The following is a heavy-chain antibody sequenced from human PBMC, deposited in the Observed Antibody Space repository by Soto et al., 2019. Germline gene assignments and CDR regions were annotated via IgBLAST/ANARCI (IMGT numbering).Heavy chain of an antibody. V-gene: IGHV3-21*01. Sequence: GGSLRLSCAASGFTFSSYSMNWVRQAPGKGLEWVSSISSSSSYIYYADSVKGRFTISRDNAKNSLYLQMNSLRAEDTAVYYCARVGRVATIYDAFDIWGQGTMVTVSS. CDR3: ARVGRVATIYDAFDI. CDR1: GFTFSSYS. CDR2: ISSSSSYI. D-gene: IGHD5-12*01. J-gene: IGHJ3*02.